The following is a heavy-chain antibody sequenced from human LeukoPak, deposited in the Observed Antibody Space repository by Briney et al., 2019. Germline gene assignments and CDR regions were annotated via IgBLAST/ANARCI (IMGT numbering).Heavy chain of an antibody. CDR1: GFTFSSYS. J-gene: IGHJ6*03. Sequence: GGSLRLSCAASGFTFSSYSMNWVRQAPGKGLEWVSSISSSSSYIYYADSVKGRFTISRDNAKNSLYLQMNSLRAEDTAVYYCAGTNHNSYGLNYMDVWGKGTTVTVSS. D-gene: IGHD5-18*01. V-gene: IGHV3-21*01. CDR3: AGTNHNSYGLNYMDV. CDR2: ISSSSSYI.